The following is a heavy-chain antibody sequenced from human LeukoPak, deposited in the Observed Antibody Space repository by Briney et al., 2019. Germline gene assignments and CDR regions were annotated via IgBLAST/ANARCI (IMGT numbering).Heavy chain of an antibody. CDR3: ARDSSSWLQH. Sequence: SETLSLTCTVSGGSVSSGGYYWSWIRQPPGKGLEWIGYIYHSGSTYYNPSLKSRVTISVDRSKDQFSLKLSSVTAADTAVYYCARDSSSWLQHWGQGTLVTVSP. D-gene: IGHD6-13*01. J-gene: IGHJ1*01. V-gene: IGHV4-30-2*01. CDR1: GGSVSSGGYY. CDR2: IYHSGST.